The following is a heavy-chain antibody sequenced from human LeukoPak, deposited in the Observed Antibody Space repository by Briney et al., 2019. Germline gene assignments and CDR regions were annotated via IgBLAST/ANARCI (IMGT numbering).Heavy chain of an antibody. V-gene: IGHV3-23*01. Sequence: GGSLRLSCVASGLTYDDYYMSWVRQAPGAGLEWVSGINKNGDSAYYADSVKGRFTISRDNSKNTLFLQINSLRTEDTAIYYCAKDIHNWGSDYWGQGTLVTVSS. D-gene: IGHD3-16*01. CDR2: INKNGDSA. CDR1: GLTYDDYY. J-gene: IGHJ4*02. CDR3: AKDIHNWGSDY.